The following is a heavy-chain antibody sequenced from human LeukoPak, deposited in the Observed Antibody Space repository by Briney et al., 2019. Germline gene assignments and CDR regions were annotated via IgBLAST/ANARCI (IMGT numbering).Heavy chain of an antibody. J-gene: IGHJ4*02. CDR1: GFNFSAYG. D-gene: IGHD4-17*01. Sequence: GGSLRLSCAASGFNFSAYGIHWVRQAPGKGLEWVALISYDGSNKNYGDSVKGRFTISRDNSKNTLYLQMNSLGAEDTAVYYCASGDYLDYWGQGTLVIVSS. V-gene: IGHV3-30*03. CDR3: ASGDYLDY. CDR2: ISYDGSNK.